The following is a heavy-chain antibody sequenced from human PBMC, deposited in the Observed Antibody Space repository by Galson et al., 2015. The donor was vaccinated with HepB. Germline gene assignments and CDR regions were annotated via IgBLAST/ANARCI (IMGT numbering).Heavy chain of an antibody. CDR3: ARMKKGWYGADYQYNGMDV. J-gene: IGHJ6*02. D-gene: IGHD6-19*01. V-gene: IGHV2-70*20. CDR1: GFSLSTPGMC. Sequence: PALVKPTQTLTLTCTFSGFSLSTPGMCVSWVRQPPGKALEWLALIDWDDDKYYSTSLETRLTISKDTSNNQVVLTMTKMDPVDTATFYCARMKKGWYGADYQYNGMDVWGQGTTVTVSS. CDR2: IDWDDDK.